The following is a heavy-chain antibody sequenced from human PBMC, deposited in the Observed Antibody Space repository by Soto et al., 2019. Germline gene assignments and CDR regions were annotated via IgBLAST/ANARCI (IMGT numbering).Heavy chain of an antibody. Sequence: GGSLRLSCAASGFTFSSYGMHWVRQAPGKGLEWVAVISYDGSNKYYADSVKGRFTISRDNSKNTLYLQMNSLRAEDTAVYYCAKDVRIAVAGNYYYYGMDVWGQGTTVTVS. J-gene: IGHJ6*02. V-gene: IGHV3-30*18. D-gene: IGHD6-19*01. CDR3: AKDVRIAVAGNYYYYGMDV. CDR2: ISYDGSNK. CDR1: GFTFSSYG.